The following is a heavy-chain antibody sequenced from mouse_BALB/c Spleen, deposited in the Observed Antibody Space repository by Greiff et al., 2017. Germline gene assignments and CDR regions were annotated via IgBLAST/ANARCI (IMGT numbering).Heavy chain of an antibody. D-gene: IGHD2-3*01. CDR1: GYTFTDYA. J-gene: IGHJ4*01. V-gene: IGHV1S137*01. Sequence: QVQLQQSGAELVRPGVSVKISCKGSGYTFTDYAMHWVKQSHAKSLEWIGVISTYYGDASYNQKFKGKATMTVDKSSSTAYMELARLTSEDSAVYYCARSRPYDGYYVYYAMDYWGQGTSVTVSS. CDR2: ISTYYGDA. CDR3: ARSRPYDGYYVYYAMDY.